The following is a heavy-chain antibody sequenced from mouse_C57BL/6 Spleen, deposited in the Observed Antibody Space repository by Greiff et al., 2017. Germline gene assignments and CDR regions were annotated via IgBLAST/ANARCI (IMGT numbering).Heavy chain of an antibody. J-gene: IGHJ3*01. CDR3: ASYYSNYEGWFAY. D-gene: IGHD2-5*01. V-gene: IGHV1-53*01. Sequence: VQLQQPGTELVKPGASVKLSCKASGYTFTSYWMHWVKQRPGQGLEWIGKINPSNGGTNYNEKFKSKATLTVDKSSSTAYMQLSSLTSEDSAVYYCASYYSNYEGWFAYWGQGTLVTVSA. CDR1: GYTFTSYW. CDR2: INPSNGGT.